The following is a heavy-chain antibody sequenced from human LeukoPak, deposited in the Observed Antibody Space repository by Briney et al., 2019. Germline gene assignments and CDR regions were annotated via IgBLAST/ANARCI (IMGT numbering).Heavy chain of an antibody. J-gene: IGHJ4*02. D-gene: IGHD3-16*02. CDR2: TRNKAHNYAT. Sequence: GGSLKLSCAAFGFNFSGSAVHWVRQASGKGLEWVGRTRNKAHNYATAYGASVQGRFSISRDESKTTAYLQMNSLKTEDTAVYYCTTLNYVWGTYPPDYWGQGTLVTVSS. V-gene: IGHV3-73*01. CDR3: TTLNYVWGTYPPDY. CDR1: GFNFSGSA.